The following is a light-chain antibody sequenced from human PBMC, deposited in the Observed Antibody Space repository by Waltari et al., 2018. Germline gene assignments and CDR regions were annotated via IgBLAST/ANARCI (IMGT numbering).Light chain of an antibody. J-gene: IGLJ2*01. CDR3: GTWDSSLRLGE. CDR1: SSNIGNNY. Sequence: QSVLTQPPSVSAAPGQKVTISCPGSSSNIGNNYVSWYQQFSGTAPKLLIYENGNGPSGSPDGISGPKSGTSATLDITGLQTGDEADYYCGTWDSSLRLGEFGGGTRLTGL. CDR2: ENG. V-gene: IGLV1-51*02.